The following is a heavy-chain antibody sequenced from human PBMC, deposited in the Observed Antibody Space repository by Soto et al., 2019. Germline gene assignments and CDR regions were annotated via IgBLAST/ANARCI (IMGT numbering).Heavy chain of an antibody. Sequence: GESLKISCKGSGYSFTSYWISWVRQMPGKGLEWMGRIDPSDSYTNYSPSFQGHVTISADKSISTAYLQWSSLQASDTAMYYCARQQIEASNYADYYGMDVWGQGTTVTVSS. CDR1: GYSFTSYW. CDR2: IDPSDSYT. V-gene: IGHV5-10-1*01. CDR3: ARQQIEASNYADYYGMDV. J-gene: IGHJ6*02. D-gene: IGHD4-4*01.